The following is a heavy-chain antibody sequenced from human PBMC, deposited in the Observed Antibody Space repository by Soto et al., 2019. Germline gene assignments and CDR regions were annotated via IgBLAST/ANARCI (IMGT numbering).Heavy chain of an antibody. D-gene: IGHD1-20*01. CDR1: GFTFSNYW. J-gene: IGHJ4*01. Sequence: EVQLVESGGGLVQPGGSLRLSCAASGFTFSNYWMHWVRQAPGKGLVWVSRIKSDGSSTNYADSVKGRFTISRDNAKNTLFMQMNSLTAEDTAVYYCARSLIGNSDYWGHGTLVTVSS. CDR3: ARSLIGNSDY. V-gene: IGHV3-74*01. CDR2: IKSDGSST.